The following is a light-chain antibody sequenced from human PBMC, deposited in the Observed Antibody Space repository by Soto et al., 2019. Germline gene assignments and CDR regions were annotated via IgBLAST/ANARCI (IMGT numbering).Light chain of an antibody. Sequence: EIVLTQSPGTLSLSPGGRGTRQCRARQSVSSSYLAWYQQKPGQAPRLLIYGASSRATGTPDRFSGSGSGTEFTLTISSLQPDDFATYYCQHYSSYSAAFGQGTKVDIK. CDR2: GAS. J-gene: IGKJ1*01. CDR3: QHYSSYSAA. V-gene: IGKV3-20*01. CDR1: QSVSSSY.